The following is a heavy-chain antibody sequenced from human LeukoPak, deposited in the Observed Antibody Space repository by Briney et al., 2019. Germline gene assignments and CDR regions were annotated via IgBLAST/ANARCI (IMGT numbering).Heavy chain of an antibody. CDR3: ARSSPLWFGELLYPDVFDI. Sequence: GGSLRLSCAASGFTVSSNYMSWVRQAPGKGLEWVSVIYSGGSTYYADSVKGRFTISRDNSKNTLYLQMNSLRAEDTAVYYCARSSPLWFGELLYPDVFDIWGQGTMVTVSS. CDR2: IYSGGST. J-gene: IGHJ3*02. CDR1: GFTVSSNY. D-gene: IGHD3-10*01. V-gene: IGHV3-66*02.